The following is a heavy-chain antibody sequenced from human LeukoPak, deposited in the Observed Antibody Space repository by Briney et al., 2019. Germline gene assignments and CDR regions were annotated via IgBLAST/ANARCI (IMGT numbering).Heavy chain of an antibody. CDR2: INHTGTA. J-gene: IGHJ4*02. CDR3: ALGYCGPTRCSVFDY. V-gene: IGHV4-34*01. D-gene: IGHD2-2*01. Sequence: SETLSLTCGMSGASFSGYYWTWVRQPPGKGLQWIGEINHTGTANYKPSLKSRLTISIDTASHQVSLNLTSVTAADTAVYYCALGYCGPTRCSVFDYWGQGILVTVSS. CDR1: GASFSGYY.